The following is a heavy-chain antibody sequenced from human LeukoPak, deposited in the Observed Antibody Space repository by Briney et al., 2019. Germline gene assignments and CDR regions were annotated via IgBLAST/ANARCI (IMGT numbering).Heavy chain of an antibody. D-gene: IGHD1-1*01. CDR1: GFTFSSYE. CDR2: LSASGNTK. Sequence: GGSLRLSCAASGFTFSSYEVIWVRQAPGKGLEWVSYLSASGNTKYYADSVKGRFTVSRDNAKNSLYLQMNSLRAEDTAVYYCAREGYYYFDYWGQGTLVTVSS. CDR3: AREGYYYFDY. J-gene: IGHJ4*02. V-gene: IGHV3-48*03.